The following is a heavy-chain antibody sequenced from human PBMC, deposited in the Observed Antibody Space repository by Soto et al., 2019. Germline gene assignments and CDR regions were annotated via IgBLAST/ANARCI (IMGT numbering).Heavy chain of an antibody. D-gene: IGHD2-15*01. V-gene: IGHV2-5*02. CDR3: AYLPCSGGSCYWFSFSGMDV. CDR2: IYWDDDK. Sequence: QITLKESGPPLVKPTQPLTLTCTFSGFSLSTSGVGVAWIRQPPGKALEWLAVIYWDDDKRYRPSQESRLTSTKNTSKNQVVLTMTNRDSVDTATYYCAYLPCSGGSCYWFSFSGMDVWGQGTTVTVSS. J-gene: IGHJ6*02. CDR1: GFSLSTSGVG.